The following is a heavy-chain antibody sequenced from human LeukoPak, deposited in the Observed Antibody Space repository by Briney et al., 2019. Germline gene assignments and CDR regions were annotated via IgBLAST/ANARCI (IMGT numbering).Heavy chain of an antibody. CDR2: INTNGDTT. D-gene: IGHD3-10*01. Sequence: GGSLRLSCSASGFTFSNYAMHWVRQAPGKGLEYVSSINTNGDTTNCADSVKGRFTISRDNSKNTLYLQMSSLRAEDTAVYYCVKDRSGTYAFDIWAGGPIVTVSS. CDR3: VKDRSGTYAFDI. V-gene: IGHV3-64D*09. J-gene: IGHJ3*02. CDR1: GFTFSNYA.